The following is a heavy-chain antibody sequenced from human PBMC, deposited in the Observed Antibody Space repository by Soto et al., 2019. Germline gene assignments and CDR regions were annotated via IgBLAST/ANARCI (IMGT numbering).Heavy chain of an antibody. CDR2: IIPLFGTA. CDR3: AQEVEPGGLLEF. CDR1: GGTFSSYG. V-gene: IGHV1-69*06. Sequence: QVQLVQSGAEVKKPGSSVKVSCKASGGTFSSYGIIWVRQAPGQGLEWLGGIIPLFGTAKYAQKFQGRVTITADKSTNTSYMAVTSLRSEDTAVYYCAQEVEPGGLLEFWGQGTMVTVSA. D-gene: IGHD1-1*01. J-gene: IGHJ3*01.